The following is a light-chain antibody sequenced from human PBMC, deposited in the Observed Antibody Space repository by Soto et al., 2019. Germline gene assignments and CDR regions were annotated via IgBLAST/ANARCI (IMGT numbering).Light chain of an antibody. CDR3: QQYGSSPT. J-gene: IGKJ2*01. Sequence: EIVLTQSPGTMSLSPGERATLSCRASQSVASNSLAWYQQKPGQAPRVLIYGASSRATGIPDRFSGSGSGTDFTLTISRLEPEDFAVYYCQQYGSSPTLVQGTKLEIQ. CDR1: QSVASNS. CDR2: GAS. V-gene: IGKV3-20*01.